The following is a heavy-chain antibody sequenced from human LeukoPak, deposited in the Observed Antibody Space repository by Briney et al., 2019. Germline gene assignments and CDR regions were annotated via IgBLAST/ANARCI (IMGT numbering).Heavy chain of an antibody. CDR2: INPSGGST. CDR3: ARRGAAAPYFDY. Sequence: GPVKVSRKGSGYTLTSYYMHWGRQAPGQGVEWMGIINPSGGSTSYAQKFQGRVTMTRDTSTSTVYMELSSLRSEDTAVYYCARRGAAAPYFDYWGQGTLVTVSS. V-gene: IGHV1-46*01. CDR1: GYTLTSYY. D-gene: IGHD6-13*01. J-gene: IGHJ4*02.